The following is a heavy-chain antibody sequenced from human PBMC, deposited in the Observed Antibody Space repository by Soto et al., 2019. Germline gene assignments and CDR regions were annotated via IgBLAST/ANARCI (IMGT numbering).Heavy chain of an antibody. CDR3: ARGIKGPYMATPDY. J-gene: IGHJ4*02. CDR2: IYYSGST. V-gene: IGHV4-59*01. CDR1: GGSISSYY. Sequence: SETLSLTCTVSGGSISSYYWSWIRQPSGKGLEWIGYIYYSGSTNYNPSLKSRVTISVDTSKNQFSLKLSSVTAADTAVYYCARGIKGPYMATPDYWGQGTLVTVSS. D-gene: IGHD5-12*01.